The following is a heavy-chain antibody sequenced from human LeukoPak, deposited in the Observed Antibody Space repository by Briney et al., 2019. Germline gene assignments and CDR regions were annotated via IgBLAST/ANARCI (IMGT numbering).Heavy chain of an antibody. J-gene: IGHJ4*02. CDR2: ISGSDGST. V-gene: IGHV3-23*01. CDR1: GFTFSGYS. CDR3: AKDRDSYGYVTTFDY. Sequence: GGSLRLSCAASGFTFSGYSMSWVRQAPGKGLEWVSAISGSDGSTYYADSVKGRLTISRDKSKNTLYLQMNNLRAEDTAIYYCAKDRDSYGYVTTFDYWGQGTLVTVSS. D-gene: IGHD5-18*01.